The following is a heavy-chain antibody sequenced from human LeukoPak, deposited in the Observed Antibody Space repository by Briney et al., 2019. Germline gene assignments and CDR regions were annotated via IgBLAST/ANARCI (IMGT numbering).Heavy chain of an antibody. CDR3: AKEDSVLDVHFDY. J-gene: IGHJ4*02. CDR1: GFTFSSYA. Sequence: TGGSLRLSCAASGFTFSSYAMHWVRQAPGKGLEWVAFIRYDGNDKYYADSVKGRFTISRDNSKNTPYLQMNSLRAEDTAVYYCAKEDSVLDVHFDYWGQGTLVTVSS. CDR2: IRYDGNDK. V-gene: IGHV3-30*02. D-gene: IGHD3-3*02.